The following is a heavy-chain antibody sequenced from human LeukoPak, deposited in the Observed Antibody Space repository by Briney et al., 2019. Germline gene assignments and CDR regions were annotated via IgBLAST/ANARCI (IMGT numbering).Heavy chain of an antibody. D-gene: IGHD2-15*01. CDR1: GYTFTSYG. J-gene: IGHJ4*02. Sequence: ASVKVSCTASGYTFTSYGINWVRQAPGQGLEWMGWISTYNGNTNYAQKLQGRVTMTTDTSTSTAYMELRSLRSGDTAVYYCARDQIQWLLTSSVDHWGQGTLVTVSS. CDR2: ISTYNGNT. V-gene: IGHV1-18*01. CDR3: ARDQIQWLLTSSVDH.